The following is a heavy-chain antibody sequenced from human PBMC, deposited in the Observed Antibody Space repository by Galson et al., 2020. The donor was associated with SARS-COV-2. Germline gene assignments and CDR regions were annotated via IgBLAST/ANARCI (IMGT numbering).Heavy chain of an antibody. D-gene: IGHD1-26*01. CDR2: IKSKTDGGTT. V-gene: IGHV3-15*07. Sequence: GGSLRLSCAASGFSFSHAWMNWVRQAPGKGLEWVGHIKSKTDGGTTDYAAPVKGRFTISRDDSKNTLYLQMNSLKTEDTGMYYCTTGPEGWDYYHYGIDVWGQGTTVIVSS. CDR3: TTGPEGWDYYHYGIDV. CDR1: GFSFSHAW. J-gene: IGHJ6*02.